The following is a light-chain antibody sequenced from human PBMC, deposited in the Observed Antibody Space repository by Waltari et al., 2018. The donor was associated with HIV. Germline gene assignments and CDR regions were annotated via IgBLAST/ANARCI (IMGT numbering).Light chain of an antibody. CDR2: EVL. J-gene: IGLJ2*01. V-gene: IGLV2-8*01. Sequence: QSALTQPPSASGSPGQSVTISCAGTSRDVGGYNYVSWYQQHPDKAPKLLIYEVLKRPSGVPDRFSGSKSGYTASLTVSGLQAEDEADYYCTSYAGSNNYVVFGGGTKLTVL. CDR1: SRDVGGYNY. CDR3: TSYAGSNNYVV.